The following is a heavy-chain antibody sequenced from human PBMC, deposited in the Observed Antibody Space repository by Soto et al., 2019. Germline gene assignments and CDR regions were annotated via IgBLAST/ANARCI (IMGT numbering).Heavy chain of an antibody. CDR3: ARDLGWGDYYYGMDV. CDR2: IWYDGSNK. D-gene: IGHD3-16*01. CDR1: GFTFSSYG. V-gene: IGHV3-33*01. J-gene: IGHJ6*02. Sequence: GSLRLSCAASGFTFSSYGMHWVRQAPGKGLEWVAVIWYDGSNKYYADSVKGRFTISRDNSKNTLYLQMNSLRAEDTAVYYCARDLGWGDYYYGMDVWGQGTTVTVSS.